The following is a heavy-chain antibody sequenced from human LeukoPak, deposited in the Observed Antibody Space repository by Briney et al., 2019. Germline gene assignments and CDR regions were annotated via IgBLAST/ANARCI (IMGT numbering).Heavy chain of an antibody. CDR2: TNTDGSGT. CDR3: ARDRRGGAFDI. D-gene: IGHD3-16*01. J-gene: IGHJ3*02. CDR1: RFTFSNYW. V-gene: IGHV3-74*01. Sequence: AGVSLRLSCAASRFTFSNYWMHWVRQAPGKGLVCVSRTNTDGSGTTYADSVKGRFTISRDNAKNTLYLQMNSLRAEDTAVYYCARDRRGGAFDIWGQGTMVTVSS.